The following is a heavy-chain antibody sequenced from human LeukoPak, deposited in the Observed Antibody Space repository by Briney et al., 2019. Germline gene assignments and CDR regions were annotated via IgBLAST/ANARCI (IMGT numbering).Heavy chain of an antibody. CDR2: IYPGDSES. CDR3: ARIEGSTFDY. Sequence: GESLKISCKGSGYTFTRYWIGWVRQMPRKGLEWMGIIYPGDSESKYNPSLQGQVTISADKSISTVYLQWSSLKASDTAIYYCARIEGSTFDYWGQGTLVTVSS. V-gene: IGHV5-51*01. J-gene: IGHJ4*02. CDR1: GYTFTRYW.